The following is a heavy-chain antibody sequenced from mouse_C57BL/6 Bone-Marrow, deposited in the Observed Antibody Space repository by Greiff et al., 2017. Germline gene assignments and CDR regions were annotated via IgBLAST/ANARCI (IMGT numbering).Heavy chain of an antibody. Sequence: QVQLQQPGAELVKPGASVKMSCKASGYTFTSYWITWVKQRPGQGLEWIGDIYPGSGSTNSNEKFKSKATLTVHTSSSTAYMQPSILTAEDSAVYYSARADYDGSSYDARDYWGQGTSVTVSS. CDR1: GYTFTSYW. J-gene: IGHJ4*01. D-gene: IGHD1-1*01. CDR3: ARADYDGSSYDARDY. V-gene: IGHV1-55*01. CDR2: IYPGSGST.